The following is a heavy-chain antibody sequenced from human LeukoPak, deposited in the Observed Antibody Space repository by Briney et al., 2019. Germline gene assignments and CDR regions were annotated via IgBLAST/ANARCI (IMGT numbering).Heavy chain of an antibody. CDR3: TKVRSGSSSWALRVFDY. Sequence: ETLSLTCTVSGGSISSSSYYWGWIRQPPGKGLEWVSVIYSGGSTYYAVPVKGRFTISRDNSKNTLYLQMNSLRVEDTAVYYCTKVRSGSSSWALRVFDYWGQGALVTVSS. D-gene: IGHD6-13*01. CDR1: GGSISSSSYY. CDR2: IYSGGST. V-gene: IGHV3-53*01. J-gene: IGHJ4*02.